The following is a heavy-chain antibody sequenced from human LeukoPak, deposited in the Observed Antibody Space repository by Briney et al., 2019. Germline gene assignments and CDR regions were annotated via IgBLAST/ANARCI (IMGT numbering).Heavy chain of an antibody. CDR1: GFSFSSYA. Sequence: PGGSLRLSCSVSGFSFSSYAMHWVRQAPGKGLEWVAVISYDGSNKYYADSVKGRFTISRDNSKNTLYLQMNSLRAEDTAVYYCARDRWELLLLWYFDLWGRGTLVTVSS. V-gene: IGHV3-30-3*01. CDR2: ISYDGSNK. J-gene: IGHJ2*01. D-gene: IGHD1-26*01. CDR3: ARDRWELLLLWYFDL.